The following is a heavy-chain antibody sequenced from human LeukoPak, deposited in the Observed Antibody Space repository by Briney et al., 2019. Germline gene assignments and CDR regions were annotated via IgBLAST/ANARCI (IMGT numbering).Heavy chain of an antibody. J-gene: IGHJ4*02. D-gene: IGHD2-15*01. CDR3: ARRGCNGGSCYGY. CDR1: GHSFSNDW. CDR2: IYPGDSDT. Sequence: GESLKISCKGSGHSFSNDWIGWVRQMPGKGLEWMGIIYPGDSDTRYSPSFQGQVTVSADKSISTAYLQWSSLEASDTAMYYCARRGCNGGSCYGYWGQGTLVTVSS. V-gene: IGHV5-51*01.